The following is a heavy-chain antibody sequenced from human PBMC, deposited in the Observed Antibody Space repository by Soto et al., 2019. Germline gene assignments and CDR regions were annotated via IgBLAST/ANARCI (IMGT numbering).Heavy chain of an antibody. J-gene: IGHJ3*02. Sequence: QVQLQESGPGLVKPSETLSLTCTVSGGSISSYYWSWIRQPPGKGLEWIGYIYSSGSTNYNTSLKSRVTIAVDTSKNQFSLKLSSVTAADTAVYYCARVWGGAFDIWGQGTMVTVSS. CDR1: GGSISSYY. CDR3: ARVWGGAFDI. D-gene: IGHD3-10*01. CDR2: IYSSGST. V-gene: IGHV4-59*01.